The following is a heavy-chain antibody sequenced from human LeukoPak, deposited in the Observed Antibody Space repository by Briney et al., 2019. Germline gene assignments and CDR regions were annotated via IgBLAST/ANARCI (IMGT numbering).Heavy chain of an antibody. CDR3: ARDGSGSYYN. J-gene: IGHJ4*02. CDR2: ISSSSSYI. Sequence: GGSLRLSCAASGFTFSSYEMNWVRQAPGKGLEGVSYISSSSSYIYYADSVKGRFTISRDNAKNSLYLQMNSLRAEDTAVYYCARDGSGSYYNWGQGTLVTVSS. CDR1: GFTFSSYE. D-gene: IGHD3-10*01. V-gene: IGHV3-21*05.